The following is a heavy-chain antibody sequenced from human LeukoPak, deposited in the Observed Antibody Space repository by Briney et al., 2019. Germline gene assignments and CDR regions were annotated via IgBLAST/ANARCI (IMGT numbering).Heavy chain of an antibody. CDR3: ARAGDYYDSSGYYDY. J-gene: IGHJ4*02. V-gene: IGHV1-18*01. D-gene: IGHD3-22*01. CDR1: GYTFKTYG. CDR2: ISAYNVNT. Sequence: ASVKVSCKASGYTFKTYGISWVRQAPGQGLKGMGWISAYNVNTNYAQKVQGRVTMTTDTSTSTAYMELRSLRSDDTAVYYCARAGDYYDSSGYYDYWGQGTLVTVSS.